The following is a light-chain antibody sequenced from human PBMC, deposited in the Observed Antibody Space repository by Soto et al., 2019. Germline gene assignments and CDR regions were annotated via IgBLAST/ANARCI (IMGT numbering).Light chain of an antibody. CDR1: NTDIGVYDY. Sequence: QSALTQPASVSGSPGQSITISCTGTNTDIGVYDYVSWYQQHPGKAPKVIIYEVTNRPSGVSNRFSGSKSGDTASLTISGLQSEDEADYYCSSYTTSATLVFGGGTKLTVL. J-gene: IGLJ3*02. CDR3: SSYTTSATLV. CDR2: EVT. V-gene: IGLV2-14*01.